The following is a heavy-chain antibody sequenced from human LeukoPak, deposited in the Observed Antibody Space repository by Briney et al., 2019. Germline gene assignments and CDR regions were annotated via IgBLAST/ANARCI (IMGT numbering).Heavy chain of an antibody. Sequence: GGSLRLSCAASGFTFNNYSMNWVRQAPGKGLEWVAFIRYDGSNKYYADSVRGRFTISRDNAKNTLYLQMNSLRAGDTAVYYCARAAYSSSWPNYYFYYYMDVWGKGTTVTVSS. J-gene: IGHJ6*03. CDR3: ARAAYSSSWPNYYFYYYMDV. CDR2: IRYDGSNK. D-gene: IGHD6-13*01. V-gene: IGHV3-30*02. CDR1: GFTFNNYS.